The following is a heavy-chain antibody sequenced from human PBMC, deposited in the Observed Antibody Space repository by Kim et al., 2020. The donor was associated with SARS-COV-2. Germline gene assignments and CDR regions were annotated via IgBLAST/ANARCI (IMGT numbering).Heavy chain of an antibody. CDR3: AREGYYYGMDV. V-gene: IGHV4-59*01. CDR2: T. J-gene: IGHJ6*02. Sequence: TNYHPSLKGRVTISVDTSKNQFSLKLSSVTAADTAVYYCAREGYYYGMDVWGQGTTVTVSS.